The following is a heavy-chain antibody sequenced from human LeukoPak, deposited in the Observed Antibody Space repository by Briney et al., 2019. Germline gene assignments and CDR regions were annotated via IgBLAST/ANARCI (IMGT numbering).Heavy chain of an antibody. D-gene: IGHD1-1*01. V-gene: IGHV3-30-3*01. CDR1: GFTFSSYD. CDR3: ARPRTAWSSHWYFEV. Sequence: GGSLRLSCAASGFTFSSYDMHWVRQAPGKGLEWVAHISFGATEEHYADSVRGRFTISRDNAKNSLFLRMSSLRVEDTAVYYCARPRTAWSSHWYFEVWGRGTLVTVSS. J-gene: IGHJ2*01. CDR2: ISFGATEE.